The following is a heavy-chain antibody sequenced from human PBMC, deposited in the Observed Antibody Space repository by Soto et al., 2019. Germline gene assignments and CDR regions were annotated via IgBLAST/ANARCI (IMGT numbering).Heavy chain of an antibody. CDR2: ISGSGGST. V-gene: IGHV3-23*01. J-gene: IGHJ4*02. CDR3: AKLRWFGELFAYFDY. CDR1: GFTFSSYA. Sequence: GGSLRLSCAASGFTFSSYAMSWVRQAPGKGLEWVSAISGSGGSTYYADSVKGRFTISRDNSKNTLYLQMNSLRAEDTAVYYCAKLRWFGELFAYFDYWGQGTLVTVSS. D-gene: IGHD3-10*01.